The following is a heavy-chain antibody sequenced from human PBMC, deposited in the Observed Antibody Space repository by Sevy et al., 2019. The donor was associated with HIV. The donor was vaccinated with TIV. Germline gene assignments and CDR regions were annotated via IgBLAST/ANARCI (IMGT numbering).Heavy chain of an antibody. Sequence: SETLSLTCAVSGYSITSGYFWAWIRQPPGKGLEWIGRIYETGSTDYNPSLRSRVTISVDTSKNQFSLNLNPVTAADTAVYYCAADIGDPPNYHYYMKFWDKGATVTVS. V-gene: IGHV4-38-2*01. J-gene: IGHJ6*03. CDR2: IYETGST. CDR1: GYSITSGYF. CDR3: AADIGDPPNYHYYMKF. D-gene: IGHD2-21*01.